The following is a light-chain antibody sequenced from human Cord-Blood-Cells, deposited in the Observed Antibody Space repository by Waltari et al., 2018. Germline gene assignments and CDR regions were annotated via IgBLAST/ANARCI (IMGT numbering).Light chain of an antibody. CDR2: DVS. CDR1: SRDVGCYNY. CDR3: SSYTSSSTWV. V-gene: IGLV2-14*01. J-gene: IGLJ3*02. Sequence: QSALTQPASVSGSPGQTITISCTGTSRDVGCYNYVPWYQQHPGKAPKLMIYDVSNRPSGVSNRFSGSKSGNTASLTISGLQAEDEADYYCSSYTSSSTWVFGGGTKLTVL.